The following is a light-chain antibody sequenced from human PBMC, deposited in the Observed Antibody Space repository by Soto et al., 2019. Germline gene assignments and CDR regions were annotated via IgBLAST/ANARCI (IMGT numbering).Light chain of an antibody. V-gene: IGLV2-14*03. Sequence: QSVLTQPASVSGSPGQSITLSCSGTTSDVVGFDYVSWYQQHPGKVPKLMIFDVSNRPSVVSDRFSGSKSGNTASLTISGLQAEDEADYYCSSYTTTGTQVFGTGTKVTVL. J-gene: IGLJ1*01. CDR3: SSYTTTGTQV. CDR1: TSDVVGFDY. CDR2: DVS.